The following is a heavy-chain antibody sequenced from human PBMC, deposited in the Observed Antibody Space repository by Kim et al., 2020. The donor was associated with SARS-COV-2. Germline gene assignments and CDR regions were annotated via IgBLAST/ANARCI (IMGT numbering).Heavy chain of an antibody. CDR2: ISYDGSNK. J-gene: IGHJ3*02. CDR1: GFTFSSYG. D-gene: IGHD3-9*01. V-gene: IGHV3-30*18. CDR3: AKDRGNILTGYGDDAFDI. Sequence: GGSLRLSCAASGFTFSSYGMHWVRQAPGKGLEWVAVISYDGSNKYYADSVKGRFTISRDNSKNTLYLQMNSLRAEDTAVYYCAKDRGNILTGYGDDAFDIWGQGTMVTVSS.